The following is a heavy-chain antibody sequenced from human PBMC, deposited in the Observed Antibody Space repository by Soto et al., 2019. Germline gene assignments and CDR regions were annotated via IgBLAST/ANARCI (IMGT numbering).Heavy chain of an antibody. J-gene: IGHJ5*02. CDR3: ARVTVAVAGTGWFDP. D-gene: IGHD6-19*01. V-gene: IGHV1-18*01. CDR2: ISAYNGNT. CDR1: GYTFTSYG. Sequence: GASVKVSCKASGYTFTSYGISWVRQAPGQGLEWMGWISAYNGNTNYAQKLQGRVTMTTDTSTSTAYMELRSLRSDDTAVYYCARVTVAVAGTGWFDPWGQGTLVTVYS.